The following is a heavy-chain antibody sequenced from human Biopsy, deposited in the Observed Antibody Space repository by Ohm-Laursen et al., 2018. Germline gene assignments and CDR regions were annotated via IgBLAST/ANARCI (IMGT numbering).Heavy chain of an antibody. V-gene: IGHV1-69*01. D-gene: IGHD1-1*01. CDR2: INSMFGTT. J-gene: IGHJ4*02. Sequence: SSVKVSCKASAGTFSSFGLSWVRQAPGQGLEWMGVINSMFGTTNYAQTFQGRGTITADESTSTAYMEVSSMRSEDTAVYYCAKRGVERGRPLAYWGQGTLVTVSS. CDR1: AGTFSSFG. CDR3: AKRGVERGRPLAY.